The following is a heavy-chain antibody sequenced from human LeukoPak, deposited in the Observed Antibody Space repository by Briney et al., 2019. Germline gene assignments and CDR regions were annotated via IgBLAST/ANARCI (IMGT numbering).Heavy chain of an antibody. CDR2: IYTSGRT. D-gene: IGHD6-13*01. CDR1: GDSINSYY. J-gene: IGHJ6*02. Sequence: PSETLSLTCTVSGDSINSYYWSWIRQPAGKGLEWMGSIYTSGRTNYNPSLKSRVTMSVDTPKNQFSLKLSSVTAADTAVYYCARVGIGAAANYGMDVWGQGTTVTVSS. V-gene: IGHV4-4*07. CDR3: ARVGIGAAANYGMDV.